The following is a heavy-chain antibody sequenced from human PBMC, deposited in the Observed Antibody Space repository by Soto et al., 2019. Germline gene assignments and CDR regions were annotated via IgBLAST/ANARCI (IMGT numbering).Heavy chain of an antibody. CDR1: GGSFSGYY. V-gene: IGHV4-34*01. J-gene: IGHJ4*02. CDR3: ARDKITGLFDC. Sequence: SETLSLTCAVYGGSFSGYYWSWIRQPPGKGLEWIGEINHSGSTNYNPSLKSRVTISVDTSKNQFSLKLTSVTAADTAVYYCARDKITGLFDCWGQGTLVTVSS. CDR2: INHSGST. D-gene: IGHD2-8*02.